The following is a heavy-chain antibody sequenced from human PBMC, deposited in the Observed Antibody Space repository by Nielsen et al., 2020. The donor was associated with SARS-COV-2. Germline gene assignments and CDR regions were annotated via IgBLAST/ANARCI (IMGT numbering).Heavy chain of an antibody. D-gene: IGHD3-10*01. Sequence: GESLKISCAASGFTFSSYAMHWVRQAPGKGLEYVSAISSNGGSTYYANSVKGRFTISRDNAKNSLYLQMNSLRAEDTAVYYCARARAYYYGSGSYFATNAYYYYGMDVWGQGTTVTVSS. J-gene: IGHJ6*02. V-gene: IGHV3-64*01. CDR1: GFTFSSYA. CDR2: ISSNGGST. CDR3: ARARAYYYGSGSYFATNAYYYYGMDV.